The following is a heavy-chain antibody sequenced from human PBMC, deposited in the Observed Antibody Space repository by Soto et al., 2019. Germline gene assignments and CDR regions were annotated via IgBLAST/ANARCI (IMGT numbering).Heavy chain of an antibody. CDR2: ISGSGGST. J-gene: IGHJ4*02. CDR1: GFTFSSYA. D-gene: IGHD3-10*01. V-gene: IGHV3-23*01. Sequence: GGSLRLSCAASGFTFSSYAMSWVRQAPGKGLEWVSAISGSGGSTYYADSVKGRFTISRDNSKNTLYLQMNSLRAEDKAVYYCAKDVYYGSWSDSYFPFFDYWGQGTLVTVSS. CDR3: AKDVYYGSWSDSYFPFFDY.